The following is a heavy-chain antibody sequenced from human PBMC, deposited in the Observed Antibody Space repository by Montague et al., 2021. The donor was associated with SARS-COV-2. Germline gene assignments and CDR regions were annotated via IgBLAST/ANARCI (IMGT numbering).Heavy chain of an antibody. CDR3: TRVVVVVPASPAPTLFDP. Sequence: TLSLTCTVSGGSVSSCSHFWSWVRQPAGKGLEWIGHIYATGSAXYNPSLESRVTISVDTSNNQFSLRLNSVTAADTAVYYCTRVVVVVPASPAPTLFDPWGQGILVTVSS. CDR2: IYATGSA. CDR1: GGSVSSCSHF. D-gene: IGHD2-15*01. V-gene: IGHV4-61*09. J-gene: IGHJ5*02.